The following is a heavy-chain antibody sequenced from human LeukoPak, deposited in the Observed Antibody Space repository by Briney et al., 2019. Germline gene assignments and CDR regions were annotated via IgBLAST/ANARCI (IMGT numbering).Heavy chain of an antibody. D-gene: IGHD2-2*01. CDR2: INHSGST. CDR3: ARRHTVVPADQDHHYYGMDV. Sequence: SETLSLTCAVYGGSFSGYYWSWIRQPPGKGLEWIGEINHSGSTNYNPSLKSRVTISVDTSKNQFSLKLSSVTAADPAVYYCARRHTVVPADQDHHYYGMDVWGQGTTVTVSS. J-gene: IGHJ6*02. V-gene: IGHV4-34*01. CDR1: GGSFSGYY.